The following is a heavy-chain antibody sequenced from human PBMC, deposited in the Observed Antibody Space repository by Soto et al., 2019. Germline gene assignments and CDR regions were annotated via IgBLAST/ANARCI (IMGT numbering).Heavy chain of an antibody. CDR2: IYYSGST. CDR3: ARGLTYYDFWSGEFFDY. D-gene: IGHD3-3*01. V-gene: IGHV4-31*03. Sequence: SETLSLTCTVSGGSISSGGYYWSWIRQHPGKGLEWIGYIYYSGSTYYNPSLKSRVTISVNTSKNQFSLKLSSVTAADTAVYYCARGLTYYDFWSGEFFDYWGQGTLVTVSS. CDR1: GGSISSGGYY. J-gene: IGHJ4*02.